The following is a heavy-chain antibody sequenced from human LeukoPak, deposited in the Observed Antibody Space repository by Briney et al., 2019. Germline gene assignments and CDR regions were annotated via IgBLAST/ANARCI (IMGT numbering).Heavy chain of an antibody. J-gene: IGHJ4*02. CDR1: GGSISSHY. D-gene: IGHD6-13*01. CDR2: IYYSGNT. CDR3: ARGGDGYGSL. V-gene: IGHV4-59*11. Sequence: PSETLSLTCIVSGGSISSHYWSWIRQPPGKGLEWIGYIYYSGNTNYNPSLKSRVTISVDTSKNQFSLKLSSVTAADTAVYYCARGGDGYGSLWGQGTLVTVSS.